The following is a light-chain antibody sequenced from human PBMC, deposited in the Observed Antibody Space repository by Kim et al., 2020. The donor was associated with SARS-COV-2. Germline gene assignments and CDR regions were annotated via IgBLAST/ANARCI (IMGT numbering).Light chain of an antibody. J-gene: IGKJ2*01. CDR3: QQRSNWYT. V-gene: IGKV3-11*01. Sequence: LSWSPGERATLCCRASQSVSSYLAWYQQKPGQAPRLLIYDASNRTAGIPARFSGSGSGTDFTLTISSLEPEYFAVYYCQQRSNWYTFGQGTKLEI. CDR2: DAS. CDR1: QSVSSY.